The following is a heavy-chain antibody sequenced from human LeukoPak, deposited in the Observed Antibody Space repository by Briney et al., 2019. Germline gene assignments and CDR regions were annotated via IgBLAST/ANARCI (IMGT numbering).Heavy chain of an antibody. V-gene: IGHV4-39*07. CDR3: ARYKALGVVVIANDAFDI. CDR1: GGSISSSSYY. D-gene: IGHD3-22*01. Sequence: SETLSLTCTVSGGSISSSSYYWGWIRQPPGKGLEWIGSIYYSGSTYYNPSLKSRVTISVDTSKNQFSLKLSSMTAADTAVYYCARYKALGVVVIANDAFDIWGQGTMVTVSS. J-gene: IGHJ3*02. CDR2: IYYSGST.